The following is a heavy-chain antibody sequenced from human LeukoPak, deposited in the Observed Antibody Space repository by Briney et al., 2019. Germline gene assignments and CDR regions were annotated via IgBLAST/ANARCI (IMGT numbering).Heavy chain of an antibody. CDR3: ASIIRYYYDSSGFPSG. Sequence: PGGSLRLSCAASGFTFSSYSMNWVRQAPGKGLEWVSSISSSSSYIYYAAPVTGRFTISRDNAKNSLYLQMNSLRAEDTAVYYCASIIRYYYDSSGFPSGWGQGTLVTVSS. D-gene: IGHD3-22*01. CDR2: ISSSSSYI. CDR1: GFTFSSYS. V-gene: IGHV3-21*01. J-gene: IGHJ4*02.